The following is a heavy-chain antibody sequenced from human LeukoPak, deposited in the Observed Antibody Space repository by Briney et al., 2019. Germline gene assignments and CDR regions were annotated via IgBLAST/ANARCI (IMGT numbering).Heavy chain of an antibody. CDR2: INHSGST. Sequence: SETLSLTCAVYGGSFSGYYWSWIRQPPGKGLEWIGEINHSGSTNYNPSLKSRVTISVDTSKNQFSLKLSSVTAADTAVYYRARGPGPLSYWGQGTLVTVSS. CDR1: GGSFSGYY. CDR3: ARGPGPLSY. J-gene: IGHJ4*02. V-gene: IGHV4-34*01.